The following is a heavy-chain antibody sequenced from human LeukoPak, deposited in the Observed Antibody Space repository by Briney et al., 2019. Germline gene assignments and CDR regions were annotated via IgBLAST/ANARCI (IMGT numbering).Heavy chain of an antibody. CDR1: GGSFSGYY. CDR2: INHSGST. CDR3: ARGKRWQQLVRNNWFDP. Sequence: SETLSLTCAVYGGSFSGYYWSWIRQPPGKGLEWIGEINHSGSTNYNPSLKSRVTISVDTSKNQFSLKLSSVTAADTAVYYCARGKRWQQLVRNNWFDPWGQGTLVTVSS. J-gene: IGHJ5*02. D-gene: IGHD6-13*01. V-gene: IGHV4-34*01.